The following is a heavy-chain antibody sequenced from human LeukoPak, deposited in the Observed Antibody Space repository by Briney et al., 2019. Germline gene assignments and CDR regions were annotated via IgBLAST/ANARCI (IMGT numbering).Heavy chain of an antibody. CDR2: FDPVGGET. V-gene: IGHV1-24*01. CDR1: GYTLTELS. CDR3: ATIRYDSSGWFDY. D-gene: IGHD3-22*01. J-gene: IGHJ4*02. Sequence: ASVKVSCKVSGYTLTELSMHWVRQAPGKGLEWMGGFDPVGGETIYAQKFQGRVTMTEDTSTDTAYMELSSLRSEDTAVYYCATIRYDSSGWFDYWGQGTLVTVSS.